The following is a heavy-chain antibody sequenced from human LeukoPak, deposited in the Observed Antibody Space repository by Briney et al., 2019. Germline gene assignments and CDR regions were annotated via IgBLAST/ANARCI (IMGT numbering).Heavy chain of an antibody. Sequence: GESLKISCKGSGYSFTSYWIGWVRQMPGKGLEWMGIIYPGDSDTRYSPSFQGQVTISADKSISTAYLQWSSLKASDTAMYYCARRDSLSDFWNGSSDAFDIWGQGTMVTVSS. CDR1: GYSFTSYW. D-gene: IGHD3-3*01. V-gene: IGHV5-51*01. CDR3: ARRDSLSDFWNGSSDAFDI. CDR2: IYPGDSDT. J-gene: IGHJ3*02.